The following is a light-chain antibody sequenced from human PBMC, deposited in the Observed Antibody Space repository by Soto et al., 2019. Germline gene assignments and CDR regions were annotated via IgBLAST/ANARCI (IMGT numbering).Light chain of an antibody. CDR1: SGDVGGYNY. CDR3: SSYTSSTTEV. J-gene: IGLJ1*01. Sequence: QSVLTQPASVSGSPGQSITISCTGTSGDVGGYNYVSWYQQHPGKAPKLMIYDVSSRPSGVSNRFSGSKSGNTASLTISGLQAEDEADYYCSSYTSSTTEVFGTGTKVTV. CDR2: DVS. V-gene: IGLV2-14*01.